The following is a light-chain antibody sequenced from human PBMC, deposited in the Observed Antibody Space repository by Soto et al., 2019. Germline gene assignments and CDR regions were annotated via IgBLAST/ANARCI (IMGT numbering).Light chain of an antibody. CDR1: QSVSSN. CDR2: GAS. Sequence: IVLTQSPGTLSLSPGERATLSCRASQSVSSNLAWYQQKPGQAPRLLIYGASTRATGIPARFSGSGSGTEFTLTISSLQSEDFGVYYCQQYNNWPPITFGQGTRLEIK. CDR3: QQYNNWPPIT. V-gene: IGKV3D-15*01. J-gene: IGKJ5*01.